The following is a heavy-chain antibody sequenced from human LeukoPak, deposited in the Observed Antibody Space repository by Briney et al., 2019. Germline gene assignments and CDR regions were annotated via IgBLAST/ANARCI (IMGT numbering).Heavy chain of an antibody. CDR3: AKSSYYDSSGYYREYYFDY. CDR1: GFTFSNYA. Sequence: GGSLRLSCAGSGFTFSNYAMSWVRQAPGKGLEWVSAISGGGGSTHYADSVKGRFTISRDNSKNTLYLQMSSLRAGDTAVYYCAKSSYYDSSGYYREYYFDYWGQGTLVTVSS. D-gene: IGHD3-22*01. V-gene: IGHV3-23*01. CDR2: ISGGGGST. J-gene: IGHJ4*02.